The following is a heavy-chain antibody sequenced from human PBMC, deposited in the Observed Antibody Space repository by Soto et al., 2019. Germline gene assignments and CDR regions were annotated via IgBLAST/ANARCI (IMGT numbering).Heavy chain of an antibody. V-gene: IGHV1-69*01. CDR2: VSPPFRTS. CDR1: GVSFNNNG. CDR3: ARVLYYGSGSYSPYGMDV. Sequence: QLVQSGAEVTKPGSSVKVSCKTSGVSFNNNGIGWVRQAPGHGLEWMGGVSPPFRTSNYARKFQGRISITADASTGTVNMELSSLISEDTAQYYCARVLYYGSGSYSPYGMDVWGQGTTVTVSS. D-gene: IGHD3-10*01. J-gene: IGHJ6*02.